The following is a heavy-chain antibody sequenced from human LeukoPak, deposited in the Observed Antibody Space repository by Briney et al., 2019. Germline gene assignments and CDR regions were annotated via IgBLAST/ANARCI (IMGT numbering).Heavy chain of an antibody. V-gene: IGHV3-74*01. D-gene: IGHD2-15*01. CDR1: GFTLDDYG. J-gene: IGHJ6*03. Sequence: GGSLRLSCAASGFTLDDYGMSWVRQAPGKGLEWGSGINSDGSSTSYADSVKGRFTISRDNAKNTLYLQMNSLRAEDTAVYYCARVPGGNSYYYYMDVWGKGTTVTVSS. CDR2: INSDGSST. CDR3: ARVPGGNSYYYYMDV.